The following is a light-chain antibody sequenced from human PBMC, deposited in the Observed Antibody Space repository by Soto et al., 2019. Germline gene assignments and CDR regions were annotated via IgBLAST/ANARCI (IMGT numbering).Light chain of an antibody. V-gene: IGKV1-39*01. CDR2: GAS. CDR1: QSISIY. Sequence: DIQMIQSPSPLSASVGDRVTITCRASQSISIYLNWYQLKPGKAPNLLMYGASYLKSGVPTRFSGSRSGTDFTLTISSLQPKDFAIYYCQQTYTTPEITFGQGTRLDIK. CDR3: QQTYTTPEIT. J-gene: IGKJ5*01.